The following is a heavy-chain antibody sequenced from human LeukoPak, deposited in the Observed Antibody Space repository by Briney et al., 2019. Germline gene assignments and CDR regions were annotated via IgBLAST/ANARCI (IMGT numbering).Heavy chain of an antibody. J-gene: IGHJ6*03. CDR2: LSYDGSNK. V-gene: IGHV3-30*04. CDR1: GFTLSSYS. CDR3: ARGGRYMSASWYRSVYYYMDV. Sequence: GGSLRLSCAASGFTLSSYSMHWVRQAPGRGLEWVSVLSYDGSNKYYAESVKGRFTISRDNSKNTLYLQVNSLRAEDTAVYYCARGGRYMSASWYRSVYYYMDVWGKGTTVTVSS. D-gene: IGHD6-13*01.